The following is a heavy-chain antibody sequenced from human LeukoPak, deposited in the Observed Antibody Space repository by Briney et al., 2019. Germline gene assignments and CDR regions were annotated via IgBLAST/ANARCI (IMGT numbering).Heavy chain of an antibody. V-gene: IGHV4-34*01. CDR3: ARGYCSSTSCYGGIWFDP. CDR2: INHSGST. Sequence: PSETLSLTCAVYGGSFSGYYWSWIRQPPGKGLEWIGEINHSGSTNYNPSLKSRVTISVDTSKNQFSLKLSSVTAADTAVYYCARGYCSSTSCYGGIWFDPWGQGTLVTVSS. J-gene: IGHJ5*02. CDR1: GGSFSGYY. D-gene: IGHD2-2*01.